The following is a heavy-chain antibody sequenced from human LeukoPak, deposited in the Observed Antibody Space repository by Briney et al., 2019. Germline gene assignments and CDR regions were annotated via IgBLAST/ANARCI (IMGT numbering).Heavy chain of an antibody. Sequence: PSETLSLTCAVYGVSFSDNYWSWIRQPPGKGLEWIGEINHSGSTNYSPSLRGRFTISVDTSKNQFSLKLSSVTAADTAVYYCASPTTVTTSAYRAFDIGGQETMVSVSA. V-gene: IGHV4-34*01. CDR2: INHSGST. CDR3: ASPTTVTTSAYRAFDI. CDR1: GVSFSDNY. D-gene: IGHD4-17*01. J-gene: IGHJ3*02.